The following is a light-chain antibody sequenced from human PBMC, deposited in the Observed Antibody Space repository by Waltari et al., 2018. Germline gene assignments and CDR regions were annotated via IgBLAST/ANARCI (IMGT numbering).Light chain of an antibody. Sequence: EIVLTQSPATLSLSPGQTSTLSCRASETVFNNVAWYQQRPGPAPSLLIYDASNRATGIPARFSGSGSEKDFALIISSLEPEDSALYYCQQRLTWPLTFGGGTKVEIK. J-gene: IGKJ4*01. CDR2: DAS. CDR3: QQRLTWPLT. V-gene: IGKV3-11*01. CDR1: ETVFNN.